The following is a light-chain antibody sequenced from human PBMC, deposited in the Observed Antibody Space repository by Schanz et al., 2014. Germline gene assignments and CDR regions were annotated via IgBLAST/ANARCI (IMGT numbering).Light chain of an antibody. CDR3: QHYSTWPPFT. CDR1: HSVSTN. Sequence: VVVTQSPGTLSVFPGERATLSCRASHSVSTNLAWYQQKPGQPPRLLIFDASTRASGVPLRFSGSGSGTEFTLTITSLQSEDFAVYYCQHYSTWPPFTFGPGTKVD. J-gene: IGKJ3*01. V-gene: IGKV3-15*01. CDR2: DAS.